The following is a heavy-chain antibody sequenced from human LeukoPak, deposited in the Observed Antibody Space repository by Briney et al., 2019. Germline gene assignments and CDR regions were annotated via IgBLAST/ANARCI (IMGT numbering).Heavy chain of an antibody. Sequence: PGGSLRLSCAASGFTLSTFSMHWVRQSSGRGLEYVSAINYKGGTTYYADSVKGRFTISRDNAKNSLYLQMNSLRAEDTAVYYCATSEYSSGWYWFDPWGQGTLVTVSS. D-gene: IGHD6-19*01. CDR1: GFTLSTFS. V-gene: IGHV3-64*02. CDR3: ATSEYSSGWYWFDP. CDR2: INYKGGTT. J-gene: IGHJ5*02.